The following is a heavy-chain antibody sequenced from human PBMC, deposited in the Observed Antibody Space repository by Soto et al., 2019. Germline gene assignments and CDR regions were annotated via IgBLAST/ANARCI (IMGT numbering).Heavy chain of an antibody. V-gene: IGHV2-5*01. Sequence: VARPTLGNRTQTLTLTCTFSGVSLSTSGVGVGWIRQPPGKALEWLALIYWNDDKRYSPSLKSRLTITKDTSKNQVVLRMTNMDPVDTATYYCAHRGKGLTHYWGQVTLVTLSS. D-gene: IGHD1-20*01. CDR2: IYWNDDK. CDR3: AHRGKGLTHY. CDR1: GVSLSTSGVG. J-gene: IGHJ4*02.